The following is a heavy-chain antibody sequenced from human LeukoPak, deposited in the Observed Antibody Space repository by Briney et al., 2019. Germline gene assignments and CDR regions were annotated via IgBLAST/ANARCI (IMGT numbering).Heavy chain of an antibody. J-gene: IGHJ3*02. CDR2: IIPIFGTA. CDR3: ARDLNMRDRYSSSWYPAFDI. V-gene: IGHV1-69*13. D-gene: IGHD6-13*01. Sequence: SVKVSCKASGGTFSSYAISWVRQAPGQGLEWMGGIIPIFGTANYAQKFQGRVTITADESTSTAYIELSSLRSEDTAVYYCARDLNMRDRYSSSWYPAFDIWGQGTMVTVSS. CDR1: GGTFSSYA.